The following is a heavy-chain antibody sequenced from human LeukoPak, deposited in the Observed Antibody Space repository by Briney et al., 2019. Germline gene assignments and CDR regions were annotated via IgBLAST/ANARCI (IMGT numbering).Heavy chain of an antibody. J-gene: IGHJ5*02. V-gene: IGHV1-69*05. CDR2: IIPIFGTA. CDR3: AINPSTYYDFWSGYPNWFDP. Sequence: GASVTVSCKASGGAFSRYAISWVRQAPGQGLEWMGRIIPIFGTANYAQKFQGKVTITTDESTSPAYMELSSLRSEDTAVYYCAINPSTYYDFWSGYPNWFDPWGQGTLVTVSS. CDR1: GGAFSRYA. D-gene: IGHD3-3*01.